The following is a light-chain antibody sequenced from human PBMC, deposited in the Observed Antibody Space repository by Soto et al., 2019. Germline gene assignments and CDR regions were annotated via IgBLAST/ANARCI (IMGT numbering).Light chain of an antibody. CDR3: CSYAGSYTL. CDR1: SSNIGSNF. Sequence: QPVLTQPPSASGTPGQRVTISCSGSSSNIGSNFVYWYQQFPGTAPKLLIYRNNQRPSGVPDRFSASKSDNTASLTISGLQAEDEADYYCCSYAGSYTLFGGGTKLTVL. V-gene: IGLV1-47*01. CDR2: RNN. J-gene: IGLJ2*01.